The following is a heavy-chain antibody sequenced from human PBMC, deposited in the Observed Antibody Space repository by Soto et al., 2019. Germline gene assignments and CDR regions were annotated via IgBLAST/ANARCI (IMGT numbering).Heavy chain of an antibody. J-gene: IGHJ4*02. D-gene: IGHD3-10*01. Sequence: SETLSLTCTVSGGSISSYYWSWIRQPPGKGLEWIGYIYYSGSTNYNPSLKSRVTISVDTSKNQFSLKLSSVTAADTAVYYRARAKIHYYGSAAFDYWGQGTLVTVSS. V-gene: IGHV4-59*01. CDR1: GGSISSYY. CDR3: ARAKIHYYGSAAFDY. CDR2: IYYSGST.